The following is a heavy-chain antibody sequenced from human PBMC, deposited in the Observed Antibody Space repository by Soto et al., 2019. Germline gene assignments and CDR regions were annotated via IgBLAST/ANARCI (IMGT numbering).Heavy chain of an antibody. J-gene: IGHJ4*02. CDR2: INAGNGNT. CDR1: GYTFTSYA. Sequence: QVQLVQSGAEEKKPGASVKVSCKASGYTFTSYAMHWVRQAPGQRLEWMGWINAGNGNTKYSQKFQGRVTITRDTYASTAYMELSRLRSEDTAVYYCARSIGVVTALDYWGQGTLVTVSS. CDR3: ARSIGVVTALDY. V-gene: IGHV1-3*05. D-gene: IGHD2-21*02.